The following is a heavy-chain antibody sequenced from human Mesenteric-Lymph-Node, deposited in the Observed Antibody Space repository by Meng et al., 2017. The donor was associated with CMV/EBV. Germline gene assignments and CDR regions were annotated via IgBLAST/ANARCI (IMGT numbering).Heavy chain of an antibody. CDR3: ARSNNFEY. Sequence: GGSLRLSCAASGFTFSNYNMNWVRQAPGKGLEWVSSISSGSSYIYYADSVKGRFTISRDNAKDSLYLQMNSLRAEDTAVYYCARSNNFEYWGQGTLVTVSS. J-gene: IGHJ4*02. CDR1: GFTFSNYN. D-gene: IGHD1/OR15-1a*01. V-gene: IGHV3-21*01. CDR2: ISSGSSYI.